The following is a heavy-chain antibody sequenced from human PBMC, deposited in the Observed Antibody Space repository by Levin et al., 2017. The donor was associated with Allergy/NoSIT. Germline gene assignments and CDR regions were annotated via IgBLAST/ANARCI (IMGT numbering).Heavy chain of an antibody. J-gene: IGHJ3*01. Sequence: GESLKISCAASGFTFSRFWMHWVRQAPGKGLVWVSRITSDASSTTYPDSVKGRFTISRDNAKNTLYLQMNSLRAEDTAVYYCAREAPRTGDAFDVWGQGTMVTVSS. CDR2: ITSDASST. CDR1: GFTFSRFW. CDR3: AREAPRTGDAFDV. D-gene: IGHD1-14*01. V-gene: IGHV3-74*03.